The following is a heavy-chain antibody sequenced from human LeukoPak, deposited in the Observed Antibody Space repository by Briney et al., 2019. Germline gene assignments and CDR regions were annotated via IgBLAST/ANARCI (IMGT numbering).Heavy chain of an antibody. Sequence: SSVKVSCKASGGTFSSYAISWVRQAPGQGLEWRGRIIPILGIANYAQKFQGRVTITADKSTSTAYMELSSLRSEDTAVYYCVLNRPPDFDYWGQGTLVTVSS. CDR1: GGTFSSYA. D-gene: IGHD3-10*01. V-gene: IGHV1-69*04. CDR2: IIPILGIA. J-gene: IGHJ4*02. CDR3: VLNRPPDFDY.